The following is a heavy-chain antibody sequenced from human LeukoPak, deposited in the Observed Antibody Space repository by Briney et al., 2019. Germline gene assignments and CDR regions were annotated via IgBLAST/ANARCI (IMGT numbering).Heavy chain of an antibody. V-gene: IGHV1-46*01. CDR1: GYTFTSYY. CDR2: INPSGGST. Sequence: ASVKVSCKASGYTFTSYYMHWVRQAPGQGLEWMGIINPSGGSTSYAQKFQGRVTMTRDTSTSTVYMELSSLRSEDTAEYYCARDLRRFRGYSYVGNFDYWGQGTLVTVSS. CDR3: ARDLRRFRGYSYVGNFDY. D-gene: IGHD5-18*01. J-gene: IGHJ4*02.